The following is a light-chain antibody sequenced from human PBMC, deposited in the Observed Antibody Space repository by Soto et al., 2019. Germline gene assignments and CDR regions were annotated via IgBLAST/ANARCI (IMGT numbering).Light chain of an antibody. Sequence: EIVLKQYPGALSLSPGDRATLSCWASESIGDYLAWYQQRPGQAPRLLIYAASRRASGTPHRFSGSGSERAFTLTISGLEPADFGVYYCQQYVTSPSITFGQGTRLEIK. V-gene: IGKV3-20*01. CDR1: ESIGDY. J-gene: IGKJ5*01. CDR2: AAS. CDR3: QQYVTSPSIT.